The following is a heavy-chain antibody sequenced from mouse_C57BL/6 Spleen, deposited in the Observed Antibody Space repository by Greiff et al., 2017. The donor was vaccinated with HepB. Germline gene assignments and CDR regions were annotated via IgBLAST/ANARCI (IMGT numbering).Heavy chain of an antibody. CDR1: GYTFTSYG. V-gene: IGHV1-81*01. CDR3: ARDGVIYNGSSRDY. D-gene: IGHD1-1*01. CDR2: IYPRSGNT. Sequence: VQLQQSGAELARPGASVKLSCKASGYTFTSYGISWVKQRTGQGLEWIGEIYPRSGNTYYNEKFKGKATLTADKSSSTAYMKLRSLTSEDSAVYFCARDGVIYNGSSRDYWGQGTTLTVSS. J-gene: IGHJ2*01.